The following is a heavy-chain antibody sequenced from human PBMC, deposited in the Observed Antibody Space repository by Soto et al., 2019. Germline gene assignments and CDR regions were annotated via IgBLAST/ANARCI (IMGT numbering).Heavy chain of an antibody. V-gene: IGHV3-48*01. CDR3: ARERMTTVTTAFDY. Sequence: GGSLRLSCAASGFTFSSYSMNWVRQAPGKGLEWVSYISSSSSTIYYADYVKGRFTISRDNAKNSLYLQMNSLRAEDTAVYYCARERMTTVTTAFDYWGQGTLVTVSS. J-gene: IGHJ4*02. D-gene: IGHD4-17*01. CDR1: GFTFSSYS. CDR2: ISSSSSTI.